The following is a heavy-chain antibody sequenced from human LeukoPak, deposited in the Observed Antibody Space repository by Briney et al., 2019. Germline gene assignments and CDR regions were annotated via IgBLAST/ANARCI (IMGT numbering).Heavy chain of an antibody. CDR1: GFTFSSFA. D-gene: IGHD3-22*01. CDR3: AKSSYYDASGYYREYYFDS. J-gene: IGHJ4*02. V-gene: IGHV3-23*01. Sequence: GGSLRLSCAASGFTFSSFAMSWVRQAPGKGLEWVSSISGSGGSTYYADSVKGRFTISRDKTKNTLYLQMNSLRAEDTAVYYCAKSSYYDASGYYREYYFDSWGQGTLVTVSS. CDR2: ISGSGGST.